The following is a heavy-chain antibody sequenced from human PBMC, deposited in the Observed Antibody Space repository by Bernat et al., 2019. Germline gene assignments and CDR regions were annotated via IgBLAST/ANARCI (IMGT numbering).Heavy chain of an antibody. Sequence: EVQLLDSGGGLVQPGGSLRLSCAASGFTFSSYAMSWVRQAPGKGLEWVSAISGSGGSTYYADSVKGRFTISRDKSKNTLYLQMNSLRAEDTAVYYCARDEGTMVRGVIVRGYYYYGMDVWGQGTTVTVSS. CDR2: ISGSGGST. CDR3: ARDEGTMVRGVIVRGYYYYGMDV. J-gene: IGHJ6*02. V-gene: IGHV3-23*01. D-gene: IGHD3-10*01. CDR1: GFTFSSYA.